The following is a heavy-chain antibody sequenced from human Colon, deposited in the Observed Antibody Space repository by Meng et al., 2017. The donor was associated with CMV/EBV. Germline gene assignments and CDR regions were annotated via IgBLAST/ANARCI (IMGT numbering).Heavy chain of an antibody. CDR2: IRYDGSNE. CDR3: AKDYYRYFDY. Sequence: GGSLRLSCAASGFTFSSYGMHWVRQTPDKGLDWVAFIRYDGSNEFYADSVKGRFTIYRDNSKSTLYLQMNSLRAEDTAVYYCAKDYYRYFDYWGQGTLVTVSS. V-gene: IGHV3-30*02. J-gene: IGHJ4*02. CDR1: GFTFSSYG. D-gene: IGHD3-10*01.